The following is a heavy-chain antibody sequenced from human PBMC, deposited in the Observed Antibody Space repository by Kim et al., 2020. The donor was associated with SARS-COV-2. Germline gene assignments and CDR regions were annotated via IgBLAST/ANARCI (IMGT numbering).Heavy chain of an antibody. Sequence: SETLSLTCAVYGGSFSGYYWSWIRQPPGKGLEWIGEINHSGSTNYNPSLKSRVTISVDTSKNQFSLKLSSVTAADTAVYYCARGGYCSGGSCYPYWYFDLGGRGTLVTVSS. CDR1: GGSFSGYY. D-gene: IGHD2-15*01. CDR2: INHSGST. J-gene: IGHJ2*01. V-gene: IGHV4-34*01. CDR3: ARGGYCSGGSCYPYWYFDL.